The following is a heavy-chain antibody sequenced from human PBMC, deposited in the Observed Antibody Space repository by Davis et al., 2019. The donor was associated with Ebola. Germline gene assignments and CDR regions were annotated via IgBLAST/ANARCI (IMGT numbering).Heavy chain of an antibody. J-gene: IGHJ6*03. D-gene: IGHD3-3*01. V-gene: IGHV4-59*08. CDR3: ARRGEWLRSYHMDV. Sequence: PGGSLRLSCTVSGGSISTYYWNWIRQPPGKGLEWIGYIYYSGITNYNPSLRSRLTISLDTSKGQFSLRLGSVTAADTAVYYCARRGEWLRSYHMDVWGKGTTVTVSS. CDR2: IYYSGIT. CDR1: GGSISTYY.